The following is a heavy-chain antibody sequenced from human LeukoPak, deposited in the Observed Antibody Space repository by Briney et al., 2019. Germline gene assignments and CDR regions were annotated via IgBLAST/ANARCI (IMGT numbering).Heavy chain of an antibody. Sequence: GGSLRLSCAASGLTFSDYSMNWVRQAPGKGLEWVSYISSDSGAIYYADSVKGRFFISRDSAKNSLYLQMNSLRAEDTAIYYCARDLDSGTYRGLYMDVWGKGTTVTVSS. V-gene: IGHV3-48*01. CDR2: ISSDSGAI. D-gene: IGHD1-26*01. CDR1: GLTFSDYS. J-gene: IGHJ6*03. CDR3: ARDLDSGTYRGLYMDV.